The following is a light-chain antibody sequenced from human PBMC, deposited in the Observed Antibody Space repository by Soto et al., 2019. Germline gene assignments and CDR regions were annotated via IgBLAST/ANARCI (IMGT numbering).Light chain of an antibody. CDR2: AAS. Sequence: DAQMTQYPSSLSASVGDSVTITCRSSQSIGTYLDWYQHKPGKAPKLLIYAASSLQSGVPSRFSCSGSGTDFTLTISSLQPEDFATYYCQESHSTFGQGTKLEIK. CDR1: QSIGTY. J-gene: IGKJ2*01. V-gene: IGKV1-39*01. CDR3: QESHST.